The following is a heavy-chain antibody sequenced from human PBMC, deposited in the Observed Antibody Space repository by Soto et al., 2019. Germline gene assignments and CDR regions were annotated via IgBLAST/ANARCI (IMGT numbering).Heavy chain of an antibody. CDR2: VYHSGGN. J-gene: IGHJ6*02. Sequence: QVQLQESGPGLVKSSQTLSLTCTVSGGSISSGGNYWSWIRKHPGKGLEWIGYVYHSGGNYYNTSLKSRVTISVDTSKNQFSLKLNSVTAADTAVYYCARARMVRGVIYYYGMDVWGQGTTVTVSS. D-gene: IGHD3-10*01. V-gene: IGHV4-31*03. CDR3: ARARMVRGVIYYYGMDV. CDR1: GGSISSGGNY.